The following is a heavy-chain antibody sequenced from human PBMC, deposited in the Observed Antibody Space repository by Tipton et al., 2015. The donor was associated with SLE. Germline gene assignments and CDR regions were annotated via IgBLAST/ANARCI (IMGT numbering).Heavy chain of an antibody. D-gene: IGHD5-12*01. J-gene: IGHJ4*02. V-gene: IGHV4-59*07. CDR2: IYYSGGT. CDR1: TGSISRYY. CDR3: ARRSGYYGVDY. Sequence: TLSLTCTVSTGSISRYYWNWIRQSPGKGLQWIGYIYYSGGTSGVTKYSPSLQGRVTISGDTSKNQFSLELSSVTAADTAVYYCARRSGYYGVDYWGPGTLVTVSS.